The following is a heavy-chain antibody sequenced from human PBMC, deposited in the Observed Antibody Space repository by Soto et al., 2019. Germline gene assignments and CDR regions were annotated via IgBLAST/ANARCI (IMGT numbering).Heavy chain of an antibody. Sequence: QVKLVQSGAEVRKPGSSVKVSCTASGGTFSSYTINWVRQAPGQGPEWMGRVIPILAMSNYVQKFQGRVTITADQSTSTAYMYLSSLRSEDTALYYCATNYGSGSTHFDYWGQGTLVTVSS. D-gene: IGHD3-10*01. J-gene: IGHJ4*02. CDR1: GGTFSSYT. CDR3: ATNYGSGSTHFDY. V-gene: IGHV1-69*02. CDR2: VIPILAMS.